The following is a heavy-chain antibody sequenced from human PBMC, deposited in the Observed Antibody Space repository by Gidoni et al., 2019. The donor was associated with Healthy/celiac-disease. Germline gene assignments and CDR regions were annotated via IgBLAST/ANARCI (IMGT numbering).Heavy chain of an antibody. CDR1: GGSIRSGSYY. V-gene: IGHV4-61*02. CDR2: IYTSGST. J-gene: IGHJ2*01. Sequence: QVQLQESGPGLVKPSQTLSLTCTVSGGSIRSGSYYWSWIRQPAGKGLEWIGRIYTSGSTNYNPSLKSRVTMSVDTSKNQFSLKLSSVTAADTAVYYCAREGDYGDYWYFDLWGRGTLVTVSS. D-gene: IGHD4-17*01. CDR3: AREGDYGDYWYFDL.